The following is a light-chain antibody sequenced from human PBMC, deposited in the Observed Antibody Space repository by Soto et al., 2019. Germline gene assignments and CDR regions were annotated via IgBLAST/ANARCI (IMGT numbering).Light chain of an antibody. CDR2: AAS. Sequence: EIQMTQSPSAMSASVGDRVTITCRASQGISNYLAWFKQKPGKVAKLLIYAASSLQSGVPSRFSGSGSGKEFTLTISSLQPEDFATYYCLQHNIYPHTFGQGTKLEIK. V-gene: IGKV1-17*03. J-gene: IGKJ2*01. CDR3: LQHNIYPHT. CDR1: QGISNY.